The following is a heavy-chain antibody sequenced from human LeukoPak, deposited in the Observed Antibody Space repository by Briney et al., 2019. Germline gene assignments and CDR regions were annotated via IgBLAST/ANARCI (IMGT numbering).Heavy chain of an antibody. CDR1: GGSISSYY. CDR2: IYTSGST. J-gene: IGHJ4*02. V-gene: IGHV4-4*07. D-gene: IGHD3-22*01. CDR3: ASLLTMIRRQTH. Sequence: SETLSLTCTVSGGSISSYYWSWIRQPAGKGLEWIGRIYTSGSTNYNPSLKSRVTISVDTSKNQFSLKLSSVTAADTAVYYCASLLTMIRRQTHWGQGTLVTVSS.